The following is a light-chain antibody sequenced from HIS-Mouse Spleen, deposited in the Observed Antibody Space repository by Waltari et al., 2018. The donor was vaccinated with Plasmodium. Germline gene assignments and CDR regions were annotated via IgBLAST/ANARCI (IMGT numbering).Light chain of an antibody. CDR3: GTWDSSLSAGV. J-gene: IGLJ3*02. V-gene: IGLV1-51*01. CDR2: DNN. Sequence: QSVLTQPPSVSAAPGQKVTIPCSGSSPTIGTNYLSWYQQLPGTAPKLLIYDNNKRPSGIPDRFSGSKSGTSATLGITGLQTGDEADYYCGTWDSSLSAGVFGGGTKLTVL. CDR1: SPTIGTNY.